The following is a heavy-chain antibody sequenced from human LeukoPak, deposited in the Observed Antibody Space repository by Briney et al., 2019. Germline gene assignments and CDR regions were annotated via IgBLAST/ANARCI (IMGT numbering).Heavy chain of an antibody. Sequence: GGSLRLSCAASGFSFSRYGMHWVRQAPGKGLEWVAVISYDGSNKNYVDSVKGRFTISRDNSKNTLYLQMNSLRAEDTAVYYCAKDAGSNYYGMDVWGQGTTVTVSS. CDR1: GFSFSRYG. V-gene: IGHV3-30*18. D-gene: IGHD4-11*01. CDR2: ISYDGSNK. J-gene: IGHJ6*02. CDR3: AKDAGSNYYGMDV.